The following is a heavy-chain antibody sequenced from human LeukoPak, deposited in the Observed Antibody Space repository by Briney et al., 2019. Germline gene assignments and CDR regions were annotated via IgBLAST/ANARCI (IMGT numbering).Heavy chain of an antibody. CDR3: ARQSDSSGYYYDWFDP. CDR2: IYPGDSDT. D-gene: IGHD3-22*01. V-gene: IGHV5-51*01. J-gene: IGHJ5*02. CDR1: GYSFTSYW. Sequence: ESLKISCKGSGYSFTSYWTGWVRQMPGKGLEWMGIIYPGDSDTRYSPSFQGQVTISADKSISTAYLQWSSLKASDTAMYYCARQSDSSGYYYDWFDPWGQGTLVTVSS.